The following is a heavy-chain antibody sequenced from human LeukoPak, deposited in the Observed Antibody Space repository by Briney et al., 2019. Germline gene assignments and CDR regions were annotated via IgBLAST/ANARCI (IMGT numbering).Heavy chain of an antibody. V-gene: IGHV3-74*01. D-gene: IGHD5-24*01. Sequence: QPGGSLGLSCAASGFTVSSNYMSWVRQAPGKGLVWVSRVDNDGINTIYEDSVKGRFTISRDNAKNTLYLHMSSLRAEDTAVYYCAKDRGTPDAFDLWGQGTMVTVSS. J-gene: IGHJ3*01. CDR3: AKDRGTPDAFDL. CDR2: VDNDGINT. CDR1: GFTVSSNY.